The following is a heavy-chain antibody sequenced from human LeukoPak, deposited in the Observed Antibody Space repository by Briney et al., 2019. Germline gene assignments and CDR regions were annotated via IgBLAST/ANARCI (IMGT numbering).Heavy chain of an antibody. CDR1: GFTFSSYA. V-gene: IGHV3-23*01. D-gene: IGHD3-9*01. Sequence: PGGSLRLSCAASGFTFSSYAMSWVRQAPGEGLEWVSAISGSGGSTYYADSVRGRFTISRDNSKNTLFLQMNGLRAEDTAIYYCAKAMTSSTYYFDSWGQGTLVTVSS. J-gene: IGHJ4*02. CDR2: ISGSGGST. CDR3: AKAMTSSTYYFDS.